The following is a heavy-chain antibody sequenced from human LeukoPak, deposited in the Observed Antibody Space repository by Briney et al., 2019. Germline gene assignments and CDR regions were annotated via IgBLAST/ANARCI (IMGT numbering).Heavy chain of an antibody. CDR3: ARHLEGAFRI. CDR1: GYSLTDYW. J-gene: IGHJ3*02. CDR2: IYVGDSDT. V-gene: IGHV5-51*01. Sequence: GESLKISCEGSGYSLTDYWIGWVRQKPGKGLEWMGIIYVGDSDTRYSPPFQGQVIISADKSISTAYLQWSSLEASDTAMYYCARHLEGAFRIWGQGTMVTVSS. D-gene: IGHD1-1*01.